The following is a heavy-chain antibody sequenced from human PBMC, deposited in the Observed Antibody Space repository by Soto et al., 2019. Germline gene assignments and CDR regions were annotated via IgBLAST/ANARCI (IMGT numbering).Heavy chain of an antibody. Sequence: PGGSLRLTCTASGFTFEACYLTWIRQAPGKGLEWVGFIRSKAYGETIEYAASVKGRFTISRDDSKGIAYLQLNSLETEDTAVYYCARVREFLWRYQPLMFWGQGTLVTVSS. CDR3: ARVREFLWRYQPLMF. CDR1: GFTFEACY. V-gene: IGHV3-49*03. J-gene: IGHJ4*02. D-gene: IGHD2-2*01. CDR2: IRSKAYGETI.